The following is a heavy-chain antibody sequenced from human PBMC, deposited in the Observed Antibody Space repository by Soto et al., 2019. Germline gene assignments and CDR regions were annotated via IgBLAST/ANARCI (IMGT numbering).Heavy chain of an antibody. J-gene: IGHJ4*02. D-gene: IGHD2-2*01. CDR1: GFTFSSYA. CDR2: ISGSGGST. CDR3: AKRRYCSSSNCYDFDY. Sequence: PGGSLRLSCAASGFTFSSYAMSWVRQAPGKGLEWVSAISGSGGSTYYADSVKGRFTISRDNSKNTLYLQMNSLRAEDTAVYYCAKRRYCSSSNCYDFDYWGQGTLVTVSS. V-gene: IGHV3-23*01.